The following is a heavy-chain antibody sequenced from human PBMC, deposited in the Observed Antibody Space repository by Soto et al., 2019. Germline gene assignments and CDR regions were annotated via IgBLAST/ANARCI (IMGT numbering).Heavy chain of an antibody. CDR1: GFTFSNYP. J-gene: IGHJ6*02. D-gene: IGHD6-19*01. CDR3: VICLIGWSPGYYYGMAV. V-gene: IGHV3-23*01. Sequence: GGSLRLSCAASGFTFSNYPMSWVRQAPGKGLEWVSSISASVVSTYYADSVKDRFTISRDNSKVTLYLQMNSLRVEDTAVYFFVICLIGWSPGYYYGMAVWGQGTTVTVSS. CDR2: ISASVVST.